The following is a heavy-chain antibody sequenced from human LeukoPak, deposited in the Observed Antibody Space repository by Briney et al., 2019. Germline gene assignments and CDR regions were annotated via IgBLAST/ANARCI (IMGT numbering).Heavy chain of an antibody. CDR2: ISWNSGSI. D-gene: IGHD3-22*01. Sequence: GGSLRLSCAASGFTFDDYAMHWVRQAPGKGLEWVSGISWNSGSIGYADSVKGRFTISRDNAKNSLYLQMNSLRAEDTALYYCAKDGRYYDSSGLFDYWGQGTLVTVSS. CDR1: GFTFDDYA. CDR3: AKDGRYYDSSGLFDY. J-gene: IGHJ4*02. V-gene: IGHV3-9*01.